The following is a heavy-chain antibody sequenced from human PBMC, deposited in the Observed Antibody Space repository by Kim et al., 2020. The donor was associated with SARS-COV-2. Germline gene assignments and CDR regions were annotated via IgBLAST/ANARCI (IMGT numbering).Heavy chain of an antibody. CDR3: ARAMSHYYDSSGYYCLDY. Sequence: GGSLRLSCAASGFTFSSYSMNWVRQAPGKGLEWVSYISSSSSTIYYADSVKGRFTISRDNAKNSLYLQMNSLRDEDTAVYYCARAMSHYYDSSGYYCLDYWGQGTLVTVSS. D-gene: IGHD3-22*01. CDR2: ISSSSSTI. V-gene: IGHV3-48*02. CDR1: GFTFSSYS. J-gene: IGHJ4*02.